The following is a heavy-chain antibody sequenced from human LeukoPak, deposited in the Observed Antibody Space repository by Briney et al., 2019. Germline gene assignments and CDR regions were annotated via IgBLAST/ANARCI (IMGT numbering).Heavy chain of an antibody. J-gene: IGHJ4*02. CDR1: GFTYTNYW. D-gene: IGHD5/OR15-5a*01. CDR2: IRQDGLET. Sequence: GGSLRLSCAASGFTYTNYWMSWVRQAPGKGLEWVANIRQDGLETYYVDSVRGRFTISRDNAKNSLYLQMNSLRAEDTAVYYCARTRGGRYSVYDNYFDSWGQGILVTASS. V-gene: IGHV3-7*05. CDR3: ARTRGGRYSVYDNYFDS.